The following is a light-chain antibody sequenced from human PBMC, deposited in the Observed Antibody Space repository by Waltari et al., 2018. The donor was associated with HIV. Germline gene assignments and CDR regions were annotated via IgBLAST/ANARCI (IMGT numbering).Light chain of an antibody. CDR1: QSVGTS. Sequence: DIVLTQSPATLSLSPGERATLSCRASQSVGTSLIWYPQKPGQAPRLLIYDASNRATGVPARFSGSGSGTDCTVTISSLEPEDFAVYYCQQRSNWPPVAFGGGTKVEVK. CDR3: QQRSNWPPVA. V-gene: IGKV3-11*01. J-gene: IGKJ4*01. CDR2: DAS.